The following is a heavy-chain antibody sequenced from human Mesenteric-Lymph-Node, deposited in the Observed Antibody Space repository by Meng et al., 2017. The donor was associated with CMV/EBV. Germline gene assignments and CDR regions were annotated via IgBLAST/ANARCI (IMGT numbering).Heavy chain of an antibody. CDR1: GGSFSGYY. V-gene: IGHV4-34*01. D-gene: IGHD2-2*01. CDR2: INDGGSA. Sequence: SETLSLTCAVYGGSFSGYYWSWIRQPPGKGLEWIGEINDGGSANYNPSLKSRVTISLDTSKSQFSLKVRSVTAADTAVYYCATAPIYQLPVFWGQGTLVTVSS. J-gene: IGHJ4*02. CDR3: ATAPIYQLPVF.